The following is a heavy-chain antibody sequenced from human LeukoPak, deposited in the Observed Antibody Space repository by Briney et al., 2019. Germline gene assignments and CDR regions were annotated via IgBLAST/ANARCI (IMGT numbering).Heavy chain of an antibody. CDR1: GYSLTAHY. Sequence: ASVKVSCKASGYSLTAHYMHWIRQAPGQGLEWMGGIIPIFGTANYAQKFQGRVTITTDESTSTAYMELSSLRSEDTAVYYCARERGQWELLHWYFDLWGRGTLVTVSS. V-gene: IGHV1-69*05. D-gene: IGHD1-26*01. CDR3: ARERGQWELLHWYFDL. CDR2: IIPIFGTA. J-gene: IGHJ2*01.